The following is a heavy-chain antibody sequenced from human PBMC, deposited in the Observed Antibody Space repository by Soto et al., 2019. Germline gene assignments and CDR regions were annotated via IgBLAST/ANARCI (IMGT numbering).Heavy chain of an antibody. D-gene: IGHD3-3*01. J-gene: IGHJ6*02. Sequence: GESLKISCKGSGYSFTSYWIGWVRQMPGKGLEWMGIIYPGDSDTRYSPSFQGQVTISADKSISTAYLQWSSLKASDTAMYYCARRASTIFGVVKDYYYYYGMDVWGQGTTVTVSS. CDR3: ARRASTIFGVVKDYYYYYGMDV. CDR1: GYSFTSYW. CDR2: IYPGDSDT. V-gene: IGHV5-51*01.